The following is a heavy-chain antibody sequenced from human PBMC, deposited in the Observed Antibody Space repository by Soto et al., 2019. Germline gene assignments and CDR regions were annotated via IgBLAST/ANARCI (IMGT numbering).Heavy chain of an antibody. J-gene: IGHJ4*02. Sequence: SETLSLTCTVSGGSISSSSYYWGWIRQPPGKGLEWIGSIYYSGSTYYNPSLKGRVTISKDTSKSKFSLQVTSVTAADTAFYYCGRVLVAATRHTGPDYWGQGTQVTVSS. CDR3: GRVLVAATRHTGPDY. CDR2: IYYSGST. D-gene: IGHD2-15*01. CDR1: GGSISSSSYY. V-gene: IGHV4-39*02.